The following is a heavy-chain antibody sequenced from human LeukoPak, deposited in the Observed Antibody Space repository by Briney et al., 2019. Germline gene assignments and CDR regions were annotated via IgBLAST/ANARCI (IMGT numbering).Heavy chain of an antibody. J-gene: IGHJ6*03. Sequence: SETLSLTCAVYGGSFSGYYCSWIRQPPGKGLEWIGEINHSGSTNYNPILKSRVTISVDTSKNQFTLKLSSVTAADTAVYYCARTTEAHSWRTRYYDYYMDVWGKGTTVTVSS. CDR3: ARTTEAHSWRTRYYDYYMDV. D-gene: IGHD6-13*01. CDR1: GGSFSGYY. CDR2: INHSGST. V-gene: IGHV4-34*01.